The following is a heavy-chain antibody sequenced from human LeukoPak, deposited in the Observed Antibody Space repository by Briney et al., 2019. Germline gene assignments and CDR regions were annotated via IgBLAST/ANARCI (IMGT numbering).Heavy chain of an antibody. CDR2: IYSGGST. D-gene: IGHD1-14*01. Sequence: GGSLRLSCAASGFTVSSNYMSWVRQAPGKGLEWVSVIYSGGSTYYADSVKGRFTISRDNSKNTLYLQMNSLRAEDTAVYYCASLYNPDAFDIWGQGTMVTVSS. J-gene: IGHJ3*02. CDR1: GFTVSSNY. CDR3: ASLYNPDAFDI. V-gene: IGHV3-66*01.